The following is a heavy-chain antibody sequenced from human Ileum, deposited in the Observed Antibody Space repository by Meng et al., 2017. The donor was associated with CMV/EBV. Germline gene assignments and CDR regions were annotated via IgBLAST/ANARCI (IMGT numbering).Heavy chain of an antibody. Sequence: GESLKISCGVSGFTFNTYWMSWVRQAPGKGLEWVANIKEDGSEKHYVDSVKGRFTISRDSAKNSLYLQMNSLRVDDTAVYYCARGYCSTTTCMGGYWGQGTLVTVSS. CDR2: IKEDGSEK. D-gene: IGHD2-2*01. CDR1: GFTFNTYW. V-gene: IGHV3-7*01. J-gene: IGHJ4*02. CDR3: ARGYCSTTTCMGGY.